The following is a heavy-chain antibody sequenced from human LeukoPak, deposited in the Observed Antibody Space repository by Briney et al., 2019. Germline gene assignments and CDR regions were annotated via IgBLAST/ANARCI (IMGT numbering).Heavy chain of an antibody. J-gene: IGHJ4*02. Sequence: ASVKVSCKASRYTFTNYYLHWVRQAPGQGLEWMGMINPSGGSTTYAQKFQGRATMTRDTSTSTVYMELSSLRSEDTAVYYCTRTYDNSGYYFWGQGTLVTVSS. CDR3: TRTYDNSGYYF. CDR2: INPSGGST. D-gene: IGHD3-22*01. CDR1: RYTFTNYY. V-gene: IGHV1-46*01.